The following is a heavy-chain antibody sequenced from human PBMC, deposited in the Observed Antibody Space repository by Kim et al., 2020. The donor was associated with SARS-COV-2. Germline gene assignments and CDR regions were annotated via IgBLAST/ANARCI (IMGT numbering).Heavy chain of an antibody. CDR1: GYTFTGYY. J-gene: IGHJ5*02. V-gene: IGHV1-2*02. CDR3: ARDVGYCSSTSCPKNNNWFDP. Sequence: ASVKVSCKASGYTFTGYYMHWVRQAPGQGLEWMGWINPNSGGPNYAQKFQGRVTMTRDTSISTAYMELSRLRSDDTAVYYCARDVGYCSSTSCPKNNNWFDPWGQGTLVTVSS. CDR2: INPNSGGP. D-gene: IGHD2-2*01.